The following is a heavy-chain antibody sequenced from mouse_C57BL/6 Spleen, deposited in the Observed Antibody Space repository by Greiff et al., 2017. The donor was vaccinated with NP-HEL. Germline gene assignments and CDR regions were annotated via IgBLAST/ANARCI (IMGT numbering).Heavy chain of an antibody. CDR2: ISSGSSTI. J-gene: IGHJ4*01. CDR3: ARGGYYGGYAMDY. CDR1: GFTFSDYG. V-gene: IGHV5-17*01. D-gene: IGHD1-1*01. Sequence: EVMLVESGGGLVKPGGSLKLSCAASGFTFSDYGMHWVRQAPEKGLEWVAYISSGSSTIYYADTVKGRFTISRDNAKNTLFLQLTSLRSEDTAMYYCARGGYYGGYAMDYWGQGTSVTVSS.